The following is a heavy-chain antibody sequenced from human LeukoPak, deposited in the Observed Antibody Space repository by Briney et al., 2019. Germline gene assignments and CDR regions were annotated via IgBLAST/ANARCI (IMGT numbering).Heavy chain of an antibody. CDR2: ISGYNGNT. D-gene: IGHD5-18*01. Sequence: ASVKVSCKASGYTFTSYGINWVRQAPGQGIEWRGWISGYNGNTNYAQNLQGRVTMTTDTSTSTAYMELRSLRSDDTAVYYCARVWGSMVTGALYNSYGMDVWGQGTTVTVSS. V-gene: IGHV1-18*01. CDR1: GYTFTSYG. J-gene: IGHJ6*02. CDR3: ARVWGSMVTGALYNSYGMDV.